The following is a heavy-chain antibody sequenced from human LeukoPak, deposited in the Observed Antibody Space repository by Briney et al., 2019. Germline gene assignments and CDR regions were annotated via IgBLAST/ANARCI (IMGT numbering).Heavy chain of an antibody. CDR2: IYTSGST. J-gene: IGHJ4*02. D-gene: IGHD2-2*01. CDR3: ATEGYCSSTSCYDY. V-gene: IGHV4-61*02. Sequence: SQTLSLTCTVSGGSISRGSYYWSWIRQPAGKGLEWIGRIYTSGSTNYNPSLKSRVTISVDTSKNQFSLKLSSVTAADTAVYYCATEGYCSSTSCYDYWGQGTLVTVSS. CDR1: GGSISRGSYY.